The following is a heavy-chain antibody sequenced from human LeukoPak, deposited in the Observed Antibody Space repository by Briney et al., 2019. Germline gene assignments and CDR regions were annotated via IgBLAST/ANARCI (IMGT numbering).Heavy chain of an antibody. CDR1: GFTFSSYE. CDR3: ARELRGVTKWFDP. V-gene: IGHV3-48*03. J-gene: IGHJ5*02. Sequence: GGSLRLSCAASGFTFSSYEMNWVRQAPGEGLEWVSYISSSGSTIYYADSVKGRFTISRDNAKNSLYLQMNSLRAEDTAVYYCARELRGVTKWFDPWGQGTLVTVSS. D-gene: IGHD3-10*01. CDR2: ISSSGSTI.